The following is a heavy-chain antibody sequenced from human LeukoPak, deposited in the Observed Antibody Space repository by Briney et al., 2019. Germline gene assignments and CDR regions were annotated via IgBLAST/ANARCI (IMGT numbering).Heavy chain of an antibody. V-gene: IGHV3-74*01. CDR2: INSDGSST. CDR1: GFTFSSYW. D-gene: IGHD6-19*01. J-gene: IGHJ4*02. CDR3: AREAVASLDC. Sequence: GGSLRLSCAASGFTFSSYWMHWVRQAPGKGLEWVSRINSDGSSTRYADSVKGRFTISRDNAKNTLYLQMNSLRAEDTAVYYCAREAVASLDCWGQGTLVTVSS.